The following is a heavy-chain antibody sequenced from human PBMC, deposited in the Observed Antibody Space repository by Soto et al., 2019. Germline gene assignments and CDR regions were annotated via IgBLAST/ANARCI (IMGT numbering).Heavy chain of an antibody. CDR3: ARVSRHYDFWSGSGGMDA. Sequence: GGSLRLSCAASGFTFSSYAMHWVRQAPGKGLEWVAVISYDGSNKYYADSVKGRFTISRDNSKNTLYLQMNSLRAEDTAVYYCARVSRHYDFWSGSGGMDAWGQGTTVTVSS. V-gene: IGHV3-30-3*01. D-gene: IGHD3-3*01. CDR2: ISYDGSNK. J-gene: IGHJ6*02. CDR1: GFTFSSYA.